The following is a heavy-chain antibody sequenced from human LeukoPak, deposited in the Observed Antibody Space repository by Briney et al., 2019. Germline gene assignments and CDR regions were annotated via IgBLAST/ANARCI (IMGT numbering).Heavy chain of an antibody. J-gene: IGHJ4*02. CDR2: IKSKTDGERS. D-gene: IGHD3-16*01. CDR3: TTVHGAGPVNFDY. CDR1: GFTFNTVW. V-gene: IGHV3-15*01. Sequence: GGSLRLSCTASGFTFNTVWMTWVRRAPGKGLEWVGRIKSKTDGERSDYAAAVKGRFIISRDDSEDTLFLQMNSLKTEDTAVYYCTTVHGAGPVNFDYWGQGSLVTVSS.